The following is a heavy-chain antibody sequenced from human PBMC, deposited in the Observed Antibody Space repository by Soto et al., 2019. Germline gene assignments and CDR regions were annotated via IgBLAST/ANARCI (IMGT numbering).Heavy chain of an antibody. CDR3: ERDQGDG. CDR2: IWYDGSDK. V-gene: IGHV3-33*01. J-gene: IGHJ4*02. Sequence: PVGSLRLSCASSVFTFSSNGMHCVRQSPGKGLEWVAVIWYDGSDKYYADSVKGRFTISRDNSKNTLYLQMNSLRAEDTAVYYCERDQGDGWGQGTLIIVSS. CDR1: VFTFSSNG. D-gene: IGHD3-10*01.